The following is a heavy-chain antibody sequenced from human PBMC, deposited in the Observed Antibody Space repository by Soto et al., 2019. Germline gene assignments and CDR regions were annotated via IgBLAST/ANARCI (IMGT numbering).Heavy chain of an antibody. V-gene: IGHV3-30*18. J-gene: IGHJ4*02. CDR1: GFTFSSYG. CDR3: AKDQASGGWYAYYFDY. D-gene: IGHD6-19*01. CDR2: ISYDGSNK. Sequence: PGGSLRLSCAASGFTFSSYGMHWVRQAPGKGLEWVAVISYDGSNKYYADSVKGRFTISRDNSKNTLYLQMNSLRAEDTAVYYCAKDQASGGWYAYYFDYWGQGTLVTVSS.